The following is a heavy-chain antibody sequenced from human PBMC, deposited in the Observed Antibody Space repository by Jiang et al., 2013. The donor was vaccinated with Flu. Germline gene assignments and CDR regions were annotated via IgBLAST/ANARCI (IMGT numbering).Heavy chain of an antibody. V-gene: IGHV3-23*01. CDR2: SGSGGST. CDR3: AKDSHSSGWYYFDY. J-gene: IGHJ4*02. D-gene: IGHD6-19*01. Sequence: SGSGGSTYYADSVKGRFTISRDNSKNTLYLQVSSLRAEDTAIYYCAKDSHSSGWYYFDYWGQGTLVTVSS.